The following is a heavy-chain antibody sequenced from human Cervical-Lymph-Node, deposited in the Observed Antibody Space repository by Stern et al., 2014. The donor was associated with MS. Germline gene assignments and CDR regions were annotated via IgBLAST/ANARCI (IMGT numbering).Heavy chain of an antibody. J-gene: IGHJ5*02. D-gene: IGHD6-13*01. CDR3: ALSSETSDRWYSLGYDL. CDR2: IFPLFGTP. Sequence: VQLVESGAEVTKPGSSAKVSCKASGGTFSKFPSSWVRQAPGQGLEWMGGIFPLFGTPTYAREFRVRVTITADGSTSTVYMELSSLRSDDTAVYYCALSSETSDRWYSLGYDLWGQGTLVTVSS. CDR1: GGTFSKFP. V-gene: IGHV1-69*01.